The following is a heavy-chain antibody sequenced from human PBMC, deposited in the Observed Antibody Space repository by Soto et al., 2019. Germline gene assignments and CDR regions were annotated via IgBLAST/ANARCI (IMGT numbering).Heavy chain of an antibody. CDR3: ARGKLSDYVWGSYRYHFDY. D-gene: IGHD3-16*02. CDR1: GGSCSGYY. CDR2: INHSGST. J-gene: IGHJ4*02. V-gene: IGHV4-34*01. Sequence: SETLSLTCAVYGGSCSGYYWSWIRQPPGKGLEWIGEINHSGSTNYNPSLKSRVTISVDTSKNQFSLKLSSVTAADTAVYYCARGKLSDYVWGSYRYHFDYWGQGTVVSVSS.